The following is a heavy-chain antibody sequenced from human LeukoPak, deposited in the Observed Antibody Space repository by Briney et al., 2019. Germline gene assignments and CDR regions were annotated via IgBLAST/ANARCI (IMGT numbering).Heavy chain of an antibody. D-gene: IGHD6-13*01. V-gene: IGHV3-23*01. J-gene: IGHJ5*02. CDR2: ISGSGGST. CDR1: GFTFSSYA. CDR3: AKEVFRSSSWYNWFDP. Sequence: GGSLRLSCAASGFTFSSYATSWVRQAPGKGLEWVSAISGSGGSTYYADSVKGRFTISRENSQNTLYLQMNSLRAEDTAIYYCAKEVFRSSSWYNWFDPWGQGTLVTVSS.